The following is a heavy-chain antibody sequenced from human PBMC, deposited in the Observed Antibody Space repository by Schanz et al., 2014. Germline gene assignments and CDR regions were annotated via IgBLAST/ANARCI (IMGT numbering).Heavy chain of an antibody. CDR2: FHHEDGDT. CDR1: GYTFTSYY. J-gene: IGHJ6*02. CDR3: ATETSRTWFYNGVDV. V-gene: IGHV1-24*01. Sequence: QVQLVQSGAEVKKPGASVKVSCKASGYTFTSYYMHWVRQAPGRGLEWMGGFHHEDGDTVYAQKFQGRVIMTEDTSTDTAYVELSRLTSEDTVVYYCATETSRTWFYNGVDVWGQGTTVTVSS. D-gene: IGHD2-2*01.